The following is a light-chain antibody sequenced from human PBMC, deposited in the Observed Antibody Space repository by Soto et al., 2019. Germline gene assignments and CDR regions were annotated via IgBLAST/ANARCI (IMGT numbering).Light chain of an antibody. CDR3: QQYNSL. CDR1: QNINRW. Sequence: DMQMTQSPSTLSASVGDRVTITCRASQNINRWLAWYQLRPGKAPKLLMYDASTLESGVPSRFSGSGFGTEFTFTISSLQPDDSATYYCQQYNSLFGQGTKVDIK. V-gene: IGKV1-5*01. J-gene: IGKJ2*01. CDR2: DAS.